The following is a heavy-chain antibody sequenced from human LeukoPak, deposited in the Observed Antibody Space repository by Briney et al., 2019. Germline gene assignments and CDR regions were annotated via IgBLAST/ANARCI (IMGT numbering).Heavy chain of an antibody. V-gene: IGHV4-34*01. Sequence: KPSETLSLTCAVYGGSFSGYYWSWIRQPPGKGLEWIGEINHSGSTNYNPSLKSRVTISVDTSKNQFSLKLSSVTAADTAVYYCASVRGIAARALGYWGQGTLATVSS. CDR1: GGSFSGYY. CDR2: INHSGST. CDR3: ASVRGIAARALGY. D-gene: IGHD6-6*01. J-gene: IGHJ4*02.